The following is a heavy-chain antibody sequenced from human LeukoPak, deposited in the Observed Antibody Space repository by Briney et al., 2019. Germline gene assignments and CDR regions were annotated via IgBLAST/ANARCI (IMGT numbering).Heavy chain of an antibody. D-gene: IGHD4-11*01. CDR3: ASGQTTILFDY. Sequence: PGGSLRLSCAASGFTFSNYWMSWVRQAPGKGLEWVANIKQDGSEKYYVDSVKGRFTISRDNAKNSLYLQMNSLRAEDTAVYYCASGQTTILFDYWGQGTLVTVSS. J-gene: IGHJ4*02. CDR2: IKQDGSEK. V-gene: IGHV3-7*01. CDR1: GFTFSNYW.